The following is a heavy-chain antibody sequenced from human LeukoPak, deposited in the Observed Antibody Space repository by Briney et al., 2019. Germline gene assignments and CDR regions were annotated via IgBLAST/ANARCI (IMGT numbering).Heavy chain of an antibody. Sequence: SETLSLTCTVSGGSISGYYWSWIRQPPGEGLEWIGYIYYSGSTNYNPSLKSRVTISVDTSKNQFSLKLSSVTAADTAVYYCARETPGRKPLGDWLPNDAFDIWGQGTMVTVSS. V-gene: IGHV4-59*01. J-gene: IGHJ3*02. CDR2: IYYSGST. CDR3: ARETPGRKPLGDWLPNDAFDI. D-gene: IGHD3-9*01. CDR1: GGSISGYY.